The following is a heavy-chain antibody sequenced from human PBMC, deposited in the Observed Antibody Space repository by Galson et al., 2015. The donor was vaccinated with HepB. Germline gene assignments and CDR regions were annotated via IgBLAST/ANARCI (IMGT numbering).Heavy chain of an antibody. CDR1: GFTFSSYA. Sequence: SLRLSCAASGFTFSSYAMHWVRQAPGKGLEWVAVISYDGSNKYYADSVKGRFTISRDNSKNTLYLQMNSLRAEDTAVYCCARDNLIDKLRYFDWLLNYWGQGTLVTVSS. CDR2: ISYDGSNK. J-gene: IGHJ4*02. V-gene: IGHV3-30*04. D-gene: IGHD3-9*01. CDR3: ARDNLIDKLRYFDWLLNY.